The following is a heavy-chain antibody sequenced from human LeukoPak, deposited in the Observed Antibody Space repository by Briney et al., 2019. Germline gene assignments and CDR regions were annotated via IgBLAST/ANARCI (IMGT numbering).Heavy chain of an antibody. CDR1: GGSISSSSYY. J-gene: IGHJ4*02. CDR2: IYYSGST. D-gene: IGHD5-24*01. Sequence: SETLSLTCTVSGGSISSSSYYWGWIRQPPGKGLEWIGSIYYSGSTYYNPSLKSRVTISIDTSKNQFSLKLSSVTAADTAVYYCARGEMALDYWGQGTLVTVSS. V-gene: IGHV4-39*01. CDR3: ARGEMALDY.